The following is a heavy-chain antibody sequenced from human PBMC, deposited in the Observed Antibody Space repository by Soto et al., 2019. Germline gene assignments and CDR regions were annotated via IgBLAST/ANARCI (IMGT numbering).Heavy chain of an antibody. J-gene: IGHJ4*02. CDR2: ISGSSQTI. D-gene: IGHD2-15*01. Sequence: GGSLRLSCAASGFIFNTYSMNWVRQAPGKGLEWVSYISGSSQTIFYADSVRGRFTISRDNANNSTYLQMVSLRDEDTAVYYCARTLSWRRGPFDSWGQGTLVTVS. CDR3: ARTLSWRRGPFDS. V-gene: IGHV3-48*02. CDR1: GFIFNTYS.